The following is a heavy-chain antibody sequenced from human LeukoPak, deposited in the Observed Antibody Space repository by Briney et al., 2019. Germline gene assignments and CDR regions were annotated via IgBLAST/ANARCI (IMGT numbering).Heavy chain of an antibody. Sequence: GGSLRLSCAASGFTFSSYTMNWVRQAPGKGPEWVSSISPSGSSTWNADSVRGRFTIPRDNGKNSVYLQMNSLRGEDTGVYYCARDFLGESGAAGCWGQGTLVTVSS. CDR3: ARDFLGESGAAGC. CDR2: ISPSGSST. J-gene: IGHJ4*02. CDR1: GFTFSSYT. D-gene: IGHD2-8*02. V-gene: IGHV3-21*01.